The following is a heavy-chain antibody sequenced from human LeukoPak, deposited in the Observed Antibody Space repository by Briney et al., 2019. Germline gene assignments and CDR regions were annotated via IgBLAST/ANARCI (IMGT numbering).Heavy chain of an antibody. CDR3: ARGPPITISGVVIEYYFDY. Sequence: SETLSLTCAVYGGSFSGYYWSWIRQHPGKGLEWIGYIYYSGSTYYNPSLKSRVTISVDTSKNQFSLKLSSVTAADTAVYYCARGPPITISGVVIEYYFDYWGQGTLVTVSS. D-gene: IGHD3-3*01. CDR1: GGSFSGYY. V-gene: IGHV4-31*11. CDR2: IYYSGST. J-gene: IGHJ4*02.